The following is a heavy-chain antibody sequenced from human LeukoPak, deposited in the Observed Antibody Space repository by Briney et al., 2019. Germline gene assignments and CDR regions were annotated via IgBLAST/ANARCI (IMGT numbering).Heavy chain of an antibody. CDR1: GGSISSSSYY. J-gene: IGHJ4*02. CDR2: IYYSGST. D-gene: IGHD1-26*01. CDR3: ARIPYSGSHGYFDY. Sequence: SETLSLTCTVSGGSISSSSYYWGWIRQPPGKGLEWIGSIYYSGSTYYNRSLKSRVTISVDTSKNQFSLKLSSVTAADTAVYYCARIPYSGSHGYFDYWGQGTLVTVSP. V-gene: IGHV4-39*01.